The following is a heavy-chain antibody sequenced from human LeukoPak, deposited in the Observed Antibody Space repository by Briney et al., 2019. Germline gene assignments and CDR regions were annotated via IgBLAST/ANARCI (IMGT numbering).Heavy chain of an antibody. D-gene: IGHD2-15*01. J-gene: IGHJ3*02. CDR2: IIWNSATL. Sequence: PGRSLRLSCAASGFRFEDYAMHWVRQVPGKGLEWVSGIIWNSATLGYADSVKGRFTISRDNAKNTLYLQMNSLGAEDTAVYYCARNGAYCSGGSCYDAAFDIWGQGTMVTVFS. CDR3: ARNGAYCSGGSCYDAAFDI. V-gene: IGHV3-9*01. CDR1: GFRFEDYA.